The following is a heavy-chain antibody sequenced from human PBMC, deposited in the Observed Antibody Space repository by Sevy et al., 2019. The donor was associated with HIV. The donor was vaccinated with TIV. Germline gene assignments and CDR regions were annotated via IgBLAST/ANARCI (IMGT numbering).Heavy chain of an antibody. J-gene: IGHJ4*02. CDR3: ARAASRRITIFGVVIDTHFDY. V-gene: IGHV3-30-3*01. Sequence: GGSLRLSCAASGFTFSSYAMHWVRQAPGKGLEWVAVISYDGSNKYYADSVKGRFTISRDNSKNTLYLQMNSLRAEDTALYYCARAASRRITIFGVVIDTHFDYWGQGTLVTVSS. D-gene: IGHD3-3*01. CDR1: GFTFSSYA. CDR2: ISYDGSNK.